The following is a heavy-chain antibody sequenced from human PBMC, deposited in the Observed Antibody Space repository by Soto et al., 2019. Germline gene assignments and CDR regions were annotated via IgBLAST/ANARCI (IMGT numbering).Heavy chain of an antibody. CDR3: ARVHRQDYGDYDY. CDR2: INPSGGST. CDR1: GYTFTSNY. D-gene: IGHD4-17*01. V-gene: IGHV1-46*03. Sequence: ASVKVSCKASGYTFTSNYMHWVRQAPGQGLDWMGIINPSGGSTNYAQKFQGRVTMTRDTSTSTVYMELSSLRSEDTAMYYCARVHRQDYGDYDYWGQGTLVTVSS. J-gene: IGHJ4*02.